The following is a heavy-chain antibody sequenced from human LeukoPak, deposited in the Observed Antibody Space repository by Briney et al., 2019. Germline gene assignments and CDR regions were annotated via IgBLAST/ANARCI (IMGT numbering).Heavy chain of an antibody. V-gene: IGHV3-64D*06. CDR3: VKDSADYPSSDAFDV. Sequence: GGSLRLSCSASGFTFSDYPMHWVRQAPGKGLESVSTISSNGGKTHYADSVKGRFTISRDNSKNTLYLQMSSLRAEDTALYYCVKDSADYPSSDAFDVWGQGTMVTVSS. CDR2: ISSNGGKT. D-gene: IGHD4-11*01. J-gene: IGHJ3*01. CDR1: GFTFSDYP.